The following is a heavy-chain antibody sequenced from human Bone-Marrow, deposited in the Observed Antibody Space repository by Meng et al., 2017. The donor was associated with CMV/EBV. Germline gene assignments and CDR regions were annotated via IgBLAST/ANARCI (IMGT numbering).Heavy chain of an antibody. CDR1: GDSVSTNSAA. CDR2: TSLRSKWYN. D-gene: IGHD1-26*01. CDR3: ARASSGIYAY. V-gene: IGHV6-1*01. Sequence: SQTLSLTCAISGDSVSTNSAAWDWLRQSPSRGLEWLARTSLRSKWYNDYALSVKSRITINPDTSKNQFSLHLKSVTPEDTAVYYCARASSGIYAYWGQGPRVTCCS. J-gene: IGHJ4*02.